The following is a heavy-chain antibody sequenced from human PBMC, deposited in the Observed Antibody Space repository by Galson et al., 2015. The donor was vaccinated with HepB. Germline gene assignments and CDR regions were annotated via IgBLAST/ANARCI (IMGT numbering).Heavy chain of an antibody. CDR2: IYYSGST. CDR1: GGSIRSYY. D-gene: IGHD5-12*01. V-gene: IGHV4-59*08. Sequence: ETLSLTCTVSGGSIRSYYWSWIRQPPGKGLEWIGYIYYSGSTNYNPSLKSRVTISVDTSKNQFSLKLSSVTATDTAMYYCARHIYNSGGFSFGYWGQGTLVTVSS. CDR3: ARHIYNSGGFSFGY. J-gene: IGHJ4*02.